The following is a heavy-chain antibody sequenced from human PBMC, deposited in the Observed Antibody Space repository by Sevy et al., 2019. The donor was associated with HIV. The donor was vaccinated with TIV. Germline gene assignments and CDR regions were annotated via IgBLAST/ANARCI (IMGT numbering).Heavy chain of an antibody. Sequence: AGSLRLSCAASGFTFSSNAMHWVRQAPGKGLEWVAVISYDGSNKYYADSVKGRFTISRDNSKNTLYLQMNSLRAEDTTVGYCARDAQRGYSSSFLDPVYFDYWGQGTLVTVSS. V-gene: IGHV3-30*04. CDR3: ARDAQRGYSSSFLDPVYFDY. CDR1: GFTFSSNA. J-gene: IGHJ4*02. CDR2: ISYDGSNK. D-gene: IGHD5-18*01.